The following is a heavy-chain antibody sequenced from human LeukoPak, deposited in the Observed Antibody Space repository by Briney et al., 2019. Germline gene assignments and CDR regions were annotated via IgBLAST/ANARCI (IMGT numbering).Heavy chain of an antibody. CDR3: ARDRFYRSRAAGNWFDP. Sequence: PGGSLRLSCAASGFTFSSYAMHWVRRAPGKGLEWVAVISYDGSNKYYADSVKGRFTISRDNSKNTLYLQMNSLRAEDTAVYYCARDRFYRSRAAGNWFDPWGQGTLVTVSS. CDR2: ISYDGSNK. V-gene: IGHV3-30*04. D-gene: IGHD6-13*01. CDR1: GFTFSSYA. J-gene: IGHJ5*02.